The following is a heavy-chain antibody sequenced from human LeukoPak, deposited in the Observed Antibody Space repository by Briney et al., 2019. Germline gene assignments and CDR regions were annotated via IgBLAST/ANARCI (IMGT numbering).Heavy chain of an antibody. CDR1: GFTFSSYG. D-gene: IGHD3-16*02. CDR3: YVWGSYRYESGYFDL. Sequence: PGGSLRLSCAASGFTFSSYGMHWVRQAPGKGLEWVAFIRYDGSNKYYADSVKGRFTISRDNSKNTLYLQMNSLRAEDTAVYYGYVWGSYRYESGYFDLWGRGTLVTVSS. CDR2: IRYDGSNK. J-gene: IGHJ2*01. V-gene: IGHV3-30*02.